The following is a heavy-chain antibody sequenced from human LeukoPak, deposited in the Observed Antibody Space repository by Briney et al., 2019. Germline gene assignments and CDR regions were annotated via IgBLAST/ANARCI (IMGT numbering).Heavy chain of an antibody. V-gene: IGHV4-34*01. CDR2: INHSGST. J-gene: IGHJ5*02. Sequence: SETLSLTCAVYGGSFSGYYWSWIHQPPGKGLEWIGEINHSGSTNYNPSLKSRVTISVDTSKNQFSLKLSSVTAADTAVYYCARGNRRMVRGVIRTGFDPWGQGTLVTVSS. D-gene: IGHD3-10*01. CDR3: ARGNRRMVRGVIRTGFDP. CDR1: GGSFSGYY.